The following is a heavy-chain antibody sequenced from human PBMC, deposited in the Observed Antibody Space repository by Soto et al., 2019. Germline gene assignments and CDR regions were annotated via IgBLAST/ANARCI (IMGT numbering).Heavy chain of an antibody. CDR2: INPSGGST. CDR3: ARGSGDDFWSGYYYYYYYMDV. D-gene: IGHD3-3*01. Sequence: ASVKVSCKASGYTFASYYMHWVRQDPGQGLEWMGIINPSGGSTSYAQKFQGRVTMTRDTSTSTVYMELSSLRSEDTAVYYCARGSGDDFWSGYYYYYYYMDVWGKGTTVTVS. V-gene: IGHV1-46*03. CDR1: GYTFASYY. J-gene: IGHJ6*03.